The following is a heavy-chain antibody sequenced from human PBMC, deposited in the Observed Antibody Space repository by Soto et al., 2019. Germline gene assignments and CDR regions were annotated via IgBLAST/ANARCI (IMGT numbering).Heavy chain of an antibody. D-gene: IGHD3-10*01. J-gene: IGHJ6*02. V-gene: IGHV1-69*12. CDR3: ARQGSNEYYYYGMDV. Sequence: VQLVQSGAEVKKPGSSVKVSCKASGGTFSSYAINWVRQAPGQGLEWMGGIIRIFGTPDYAQRFQGRVTITADESTSTAYMELSSLRSVDTAVYYCARQGSNEYYYYGMDVWGQGTTVTVSS. CDR1: GGTFSSYA. CDR2: IIRIFGTP.